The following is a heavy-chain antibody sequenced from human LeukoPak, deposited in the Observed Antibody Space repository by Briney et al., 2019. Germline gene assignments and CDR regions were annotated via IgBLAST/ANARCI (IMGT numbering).Heavy chain of an antibody. J-gene: IGHJ4*02. CDR3: ARDCSTSCCPPFNY. D-gene: IGHD2-2*01. V-gene: IGHV1-18*04. CDR1: GYTFTSYG. CDR2: VSAYNGDT. Sequence: APVKVSCKASGYTFTSYGISWVRQAPGQGLDWMGWVSAYNGDTNYAQRFQGRVTMTTDASTSTAHMELRSLRSDDTAVYYCARDCSTSCCPPFNYWGQGTLVTVSS.